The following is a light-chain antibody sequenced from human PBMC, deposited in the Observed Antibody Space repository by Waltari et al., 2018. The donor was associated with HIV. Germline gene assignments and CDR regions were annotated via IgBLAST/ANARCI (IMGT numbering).Light chain of an antibody. J-gene: IGLJ2*01. CDR2: QDT. V-gene: IGLV3-1*01. Sequence: SYELTQPPSMSVSPGQTAIIACSGDKLGDKYVCWYQQRPGQSPVMVMYQDTERPSGVPERFSGSISGDTAPLTISGTQPLDEADYYCQVWDNNNAVFGGGTKLTVL. CDR1: KLGDKY. CDR3: QVWDNNNAV.